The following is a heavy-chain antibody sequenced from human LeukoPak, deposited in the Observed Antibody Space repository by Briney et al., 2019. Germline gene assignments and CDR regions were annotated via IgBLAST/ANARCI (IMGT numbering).Heavy chain of an antibody. CDR3: ARGLEYGDYDNY. CDR1: GGTFSSYA. D-gene: IGHD4-17*01. V-gene: IGHV1-69*06. CDR2: TIPIFGTA. J-gene: IGHJ4*02. Sequence: PVKVSCKASGGTFSSYAISWVRQAPGQGLEWMGGTIPIFGTANYAQKFQGRVTITADKSTSTAYMELSSLRSEDTAVYYCARGLEYGDYDNYWGQGTLVTVSS.